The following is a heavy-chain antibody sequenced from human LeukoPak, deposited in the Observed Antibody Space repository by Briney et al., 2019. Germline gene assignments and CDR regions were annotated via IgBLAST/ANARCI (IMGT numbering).Heavy chain of an antibody. D-gene: IGHD1-1*01. Sequence: PGGSLRLSCAASGFTFSSYGMSWVRQAPGKGLEWVSSISGSGATTYYADSAKGRFTLSRDNPKNTLSLQIQRQRAENTAVYYCAKSPGTTGWFAPWGQGTRVTVSS. CDR3: AKSPGTTGWFAP. CDR2: ISGSGATT. J-gene: IGHJ5*02. V-gene: IGHV3-23*01. CDR1: GFTFSSYG.